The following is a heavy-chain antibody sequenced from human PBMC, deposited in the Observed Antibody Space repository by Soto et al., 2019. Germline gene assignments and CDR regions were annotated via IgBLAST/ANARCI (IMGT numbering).Heavy chain of an antibody. Sequence: QVQLQESGPGLVRPSQTLSLTCTVSGGSINSRGYYWTWIRQHPGKGLEWIGNIYYSGSIHFNPSLKSRLTMLVDTSETQFSLQLTSVTAADTAVYYCARQSESTGYFYGWFDPWGQGTLVTVSS. CDR1: GGSINSRGYY. D-gene: IGHD3-9*01. CDR2: IYYSGSI. J-gene: IGHJ5*02. V-gene: IGHV4-31*03. CDR3: ARQSESTGYFYGWFDP.